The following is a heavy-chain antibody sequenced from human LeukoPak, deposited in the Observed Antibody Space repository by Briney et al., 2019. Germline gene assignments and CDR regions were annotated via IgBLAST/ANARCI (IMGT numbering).Heavy chain of an antibody. J-gene: IGHJ4*02. V-gene: IGHV4-34*01. Sequence: SETLSLTCAVYGGSFSGYYWSWIRQPPGKGLEWIREINHSGSTNYNPSLKSRVTISVDTSKNQFSLKLSSVTAADTAVYYCARGVRGGIFGVVSIYYFDYWGQGTLVTVSS. D-gene: IGHD3-3*01. CDR2: INHSGST. CDR3: ARGVRGGIFGVVSIYYFDY. CDR1: GGSFSGYY.